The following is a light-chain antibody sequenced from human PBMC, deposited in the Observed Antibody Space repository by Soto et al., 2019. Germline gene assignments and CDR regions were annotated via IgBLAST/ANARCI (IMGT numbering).Light chain of an antibody. CDR1: SSNIGSNI. CDR2: SND. J-gene: IGLJ3*02. Sequence: QAVLTQPPSASGTPGLRVTSSCSGSSSNIGSNIVNWYQQLPGTAPKLLIYSNDQRPSGVADRFSGSKSGTSASLAISGLQSEDEADYYCAAWDDTLNGGVFGGGTKLTVL. CDR3: AAWDDTLNGGV. V-gene: IGLV1-44*01.